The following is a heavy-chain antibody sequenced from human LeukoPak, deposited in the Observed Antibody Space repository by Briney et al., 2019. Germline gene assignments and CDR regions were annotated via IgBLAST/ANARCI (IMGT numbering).Heavy chain of an antibody. Sequence: PGGSLRLSCAASGFTFSSYGMHWVRQAPGKGLEWVAVIWYDGSNKYYADSVKGRFTISRGNSKNTLYLQMNSLRAEDTAVYYCAKDGVVVVPAATYYYYYMDVWGKGTTVTVSS. D-gene: IGHD2-2*01. CDR3: AKDGVVVVPAATYYYYYMDV. J-gene: IGHJ6*03. CDR2: IWYDGSNK. V-gene: IGHV3-30*02. CDR1: GFTFSSYG.